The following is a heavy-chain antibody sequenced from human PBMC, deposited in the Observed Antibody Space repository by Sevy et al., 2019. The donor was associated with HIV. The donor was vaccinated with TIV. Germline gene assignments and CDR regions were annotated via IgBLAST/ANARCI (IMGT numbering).Heavy chain of an antibody. CDR1: GFTFSSYA. D-gene: IGHD3-22*01. V-gene: IGHV3-23*01. CDR2: ISGSGGST. Sequence: GGSLRLSCAASGFTFSSYAMSWVRQAPGKGLEWVSAISGSGGSTYYADSVKGRFTISRDNSKNTLYLQMNSLRAEDTAVYYCANPTYYYYGSSGYYPEHLWGRGTLVTVSS. CDR3: ANPTYYYYGSSGYYPEHL. J-gene: IGHJ2*01.